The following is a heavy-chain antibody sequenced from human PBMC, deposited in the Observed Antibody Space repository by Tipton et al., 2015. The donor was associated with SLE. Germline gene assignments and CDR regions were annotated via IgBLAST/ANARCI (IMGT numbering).Heavy chain of an antibody. D-gene: IGHD2-15*01. CDR1: GYTFSVYF. Sequence: QVQLVQSGAEVKKPGAPVKVSRETSGYTFSVYFIHWVRQAPGQGLEWMGWINVNTGNTEYSQKFQGRVTVTTDTSARTAYMELRSLRSDDTAMYYCARTPLGGNDYWGQGTRVIVSS. V-gene: IGHV1-18*01. J-gene: IGHJ4*02. CDR2: INVNTGNT. CDR3: ARTPLGGNDY.